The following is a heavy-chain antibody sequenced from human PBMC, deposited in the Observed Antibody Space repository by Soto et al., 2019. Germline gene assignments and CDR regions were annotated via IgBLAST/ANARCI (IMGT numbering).Heavy chain of an antibody. D-gene: IGHD5-18*01. CDR2: IYYSGST. Sequence: PSETLSLTCTVSGGSIRSGGYYWSWVRQSPRSGLEWIGNIYYSGSTYYNPSLKSRLTISVDTSKNQFSLNLSSVTAADTAVYYCARDRLMATAGTARHYFGLDVRGQGTTVTVSS. CDR3: ARDRLMATAGTARHYFGLDV. CDR1: GGSIRSGGYY. J-gene: IGHJ6*02. V-gene: IGHV4-31*03.